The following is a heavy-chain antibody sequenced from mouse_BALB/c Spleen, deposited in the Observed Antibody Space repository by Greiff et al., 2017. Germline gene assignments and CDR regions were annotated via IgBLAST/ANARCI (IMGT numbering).Heavy chain of an antibody. Sequence: VKLQESGAELAKPGASVKMSCKASGYTFTSYWMHWVKQRPGQGLEWIGYINPSTGYTEYNQKFKDKATLTADKSSSTAYMQLSSLTSEDSAVYYCARGPLGYFDYWGQGTTLTVSS. CDR1: GYTFTSYW. CDR3: ARGPLGYFDY. V-gene: IGHV1-7*01. CDR2: INPSTGYT. J-gene: IGHJ2*01. D-gene: IGHD3-3*01.